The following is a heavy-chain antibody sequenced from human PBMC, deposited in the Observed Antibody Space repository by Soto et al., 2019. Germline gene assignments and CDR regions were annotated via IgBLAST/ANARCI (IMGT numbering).Heavy chain of an antibody. CDR1: GYTFTSYD. CDR2: MNPNSGNT. J-gene: IGHJ4*02. Sequence: ASVKVSCKASGYTFTSYDINWVRQATGQGLEWMGWMNPNSGNTDYAQKFQGRVTMTRDTSISTAYMELSSLRSEDTAVYCCASGIQLWLRRINNGYSGWGQGTPVTVAS. V-gene: IGHV1-8*01. CDR3: ASGIQLWLRRINNGYSG. D-gene: IGHD5-18*01.